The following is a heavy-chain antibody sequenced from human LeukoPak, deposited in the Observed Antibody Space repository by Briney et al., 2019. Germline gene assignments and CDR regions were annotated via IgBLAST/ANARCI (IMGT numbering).Heavy chain of an antibody. CDR3: ARSVSWGLLVRDDAFDI. Sequence: SETLSLTCTVSGGSISSYHWIWIRQPPGKGLEWIGYIHYSGSTNYNPSLKSRVTTSVDTSKKQSSLKLRSVTAADTAVYYCARSVSWGLLVRDDAFDIWGQGTMVTVSS. V-gene: IGHV4-59*08. CDR2: IHYSGST. CDR1: GGSISSYH. D-gene: IGHD2-21*01. J-gene: IGHJ3*02.